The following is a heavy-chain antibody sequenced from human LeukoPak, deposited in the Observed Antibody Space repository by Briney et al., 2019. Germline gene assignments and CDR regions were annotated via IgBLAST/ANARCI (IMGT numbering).Heavy chain of an antibody. CDR2: IYSGGST. V-gene: IGHV3-66*01. D-gene: IGHD3-10*01. J-gene: IGHJ4*02. CDR3: AGGTYYYASGSYYFSY. CDR1: GFTVSSNY. Sequence: GGSLRLSCEASGFTVSSNYMSWVRQAPGKGLEWVSFIYSGGSTDYADSVKCIFTISKDNSKNTLYIQMNSLRAEDTAVYYCAGGTYYYASGSYYFSYWGQGTLVTVSS.